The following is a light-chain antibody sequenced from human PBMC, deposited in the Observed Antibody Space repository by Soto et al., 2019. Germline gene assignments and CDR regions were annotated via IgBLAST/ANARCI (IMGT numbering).Light chain of an antibody. Sequence: EIVMTQSPATLSVSPGERATLSCRASQRVSSNLAWYQQKPGQAPRLLIYGASTRATGIPARFSGSGFGTEFTLTISSPQSEDFEVYYCQQYNNWPGTFGQGTKVEI. J-gene: IGKJ1*01. CDR3: QQYNNWPGT. V-gene: IGKV3-15*01. CDR2: GAS. CDR1: QRVSSN.